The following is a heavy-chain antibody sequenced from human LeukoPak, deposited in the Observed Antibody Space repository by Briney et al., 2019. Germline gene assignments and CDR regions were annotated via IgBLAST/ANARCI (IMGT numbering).Heavy chain of an antibody. J-gene: IGHJ4*02. CDR2: IIPILGIA. Sequence: ASVKVSCKASGYTFTDYPMNWVRQAPGQGLEWMGRIIPILGIANYAQKFQGRVTITADKSTSTAYMELSRLRSDDTAVYYCARGSPYYYGSGSYYFDYWGQGTLVTVSS. CDR3: ARGSPYYYGSGSYYFDY. CDR1: GYTFTDYP. V-gene: IGHV1-69*04. D-gene: IGHD3-10*01.